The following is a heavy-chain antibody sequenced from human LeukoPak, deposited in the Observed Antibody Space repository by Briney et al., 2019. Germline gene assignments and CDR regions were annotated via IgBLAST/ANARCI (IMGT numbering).Heavy chain of an antibody. J-gene: IGHJ3*02. CDR3: AKTGARYSYGWSTYDAFDI. CDR1: GGSFSGYY. Sequence: PSETLSLTCAVYGGSFSGYYWSWIRQPPGKGLEWIGEINHSGSTNYNPSLKSRVTISVDTSKNQFSLKLSSVTAADTAVYFCAKTGARYSYGWSTYDAFDIWGQGTMVTVSS. V-gene: IGHV4-34*01. CDR2: INHSGST. D-gene: IGHD5-18*01.